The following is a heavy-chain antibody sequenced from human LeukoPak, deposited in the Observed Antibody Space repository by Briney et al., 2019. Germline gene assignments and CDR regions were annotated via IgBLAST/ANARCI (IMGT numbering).Heavy chain of an antibody. V-gene: IGHV4-31*03. CDR2: IYYSGGT. CDR3: ASSEATTTPPPYGMDV. CDR1: GASISSGGYY. J-gene: IGHJ6*02. D-gene: IGHD5-12*01. Sequence: SETLSLTCTVSGASISSGGYYWSWIRQHPGKGLEWIGYIYYSGGTFYNPSLKGRVTMSVDMSKNQISLRLSSVTAADTAVYYCASSEATTTPPPYGMDVWGQGTTVTVPS.